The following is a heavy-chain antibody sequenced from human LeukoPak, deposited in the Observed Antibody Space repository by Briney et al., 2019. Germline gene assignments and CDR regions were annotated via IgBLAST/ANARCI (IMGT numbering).Heavy chain of an antibody. Sequence: SETLSLTCTVSGGSISSGDYYWSWIRQPPGKGLEWIGYIYYSGSTYYNPSLKSRVTISVDTSKNQFSLKLSSVTAADTAVYYCARYGDYYQAEKDGYYHEDYWGQGTLVTVSS. V-gene: IGHV4-30-4*01. CDR1: GGSISSGDYY. D-gene: IGHD4-17*01. J-gene: IGHJ4*02. CDR3: ARYGDYYQAEKDGYYHEDY. CDR2: IYYSGST.